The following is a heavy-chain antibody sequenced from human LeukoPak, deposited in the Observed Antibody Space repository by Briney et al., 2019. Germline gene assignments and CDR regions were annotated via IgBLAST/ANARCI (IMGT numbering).Heavy chain of an antibody. D-gene: IGHD4-17*01. CDR2: IYSGGST. CDR3: ARAAKTLDYGDYAFDY. CDR1: GFTVSSNY. V-gene: IGHV3-53*01. Sequence: QTGGSLRLSCAASGFTVSSNYMSWVRQAPGKGLEWVSVIYSGGSTYYADSVKGRFTISRDNSKNTLYLQMNSLRAEDTAVYYCARAAKTLDYGDYAFDYWGQGTLVTVS. J-gene: IGHJ4*02.